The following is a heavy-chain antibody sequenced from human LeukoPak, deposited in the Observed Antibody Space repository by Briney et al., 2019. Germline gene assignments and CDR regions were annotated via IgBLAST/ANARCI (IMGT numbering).Heavy chain of an antibody. J-gene: IGHJ4*02. Sequence: SETLSLTCTVSGGSISSSSYYWGWIRQPPGKGLEWIGSIYYSGSTYYNPSLKSRVTISVDTSKNQFSLKLSSVTAADTAVYYCARVGRIRELLWFDYWGQGTLVTVSS. V-gene: IGHV4-39*01. CDR2: IYYSGST. D-gene: IGHD1-26*01. CDR1: GGSISSSSYY. CDR3: ARVGRIRELLWFDY.